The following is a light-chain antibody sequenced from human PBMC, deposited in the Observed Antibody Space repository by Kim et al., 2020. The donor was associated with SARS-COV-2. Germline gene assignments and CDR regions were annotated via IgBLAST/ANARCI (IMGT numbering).Light chain of an antibody. CDR3: NSRDSSDNHVV. V-gene: IGLV3-19*01. Sequence: LGQTVRITAPGDRLRSYYASSYQQKPGQAPVLVIYGKNNRPSGIPDRFSGSSSGNTASLTITGAQAEDEADYYCNSRDSSDNHVVFGGGTQLTVL. CDR1: RLRSYY. CDR2: GKN. J-gene: IGLJ2*01.